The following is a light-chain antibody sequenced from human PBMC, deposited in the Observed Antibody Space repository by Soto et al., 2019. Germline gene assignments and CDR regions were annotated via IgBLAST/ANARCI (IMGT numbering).Light chain of an antibody. CDR2: EVT. V-gene: IGLV2-14*01. J-gene: IGLJ2*01. Sequence: QSVLTQPPPVSGSPGQSITISCAGTRDDIGAYDYVSWYQQHPGNAPKLLVYEVTNRPSGVSDRFSGSKSGNTASLTISGLQAEDEPDYYCNSYTNSSAVVFGGGTKVTVL. CDR3: NSYTNSSAVV. CDR1: RDDIGAYDY.